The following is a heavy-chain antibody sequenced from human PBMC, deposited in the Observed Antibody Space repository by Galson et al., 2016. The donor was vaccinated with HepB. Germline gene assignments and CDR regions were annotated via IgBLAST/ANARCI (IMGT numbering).Heavy chain of an antibody. CDR1: GFTFGNYV. V-gene: IGHV3-23*01. Sequence: SLRLSCAASGFTFGNYVMSWVRQAPGKGLEWVSSITNIGGNTYYADSVKGRFTFSRDDSKNTLYLQMNSLRAEDTAVYYCARYYDILTGYSNYGMDVWGQGTTVTVSS. D-gene: IGHD3-9*01. J-gene: IGHJ6*02. CDR2: ITNIGGNT. CDR3: ARYYDILTGYSNYGMDV.